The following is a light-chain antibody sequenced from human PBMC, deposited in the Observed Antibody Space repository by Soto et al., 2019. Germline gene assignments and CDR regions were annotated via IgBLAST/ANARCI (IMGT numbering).Light chain of an antibody. V-gene: IGLV2-14*01. Sequence: QSALTQPASVSGSPGQSITISCTGTSSDVGGYNYVSWYQQHPGKAPKLMIYEVSNRPSGVSNRFSGSKSGNTASLTISGLQAEDEADYYCSSYTSSSISFGGGTKLNVL. CDR2: EVS. CDR3: SSYTSSSIS. J-gene: IGLJ2*01. CDR1: SSDVGGYNY.